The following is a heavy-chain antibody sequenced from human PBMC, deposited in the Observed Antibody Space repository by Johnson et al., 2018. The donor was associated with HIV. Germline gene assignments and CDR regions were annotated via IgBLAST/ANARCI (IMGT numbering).Heavy chain of an antibody. CDR3: AKGNYYDSSGYYGSTHAFDI. D-gene: IGHD3-22*01. CDR2: IWYDGSNV. CDR1: GFTLSSYG. Sequence: VQLVESGGGVVQPGRSLRLSCAASGFTLSSYGKHWVRQAPGKGLEWVAAIWYDGSNVYYADSVRGRFTISRDNSKSALFLQMNSLRAEDTAVYYCAKGNYYDSSGYYGSTHAFDIWGQGTMVTVSS. J-gene: IGHJ3*02. V-gene: IGHV3-33*06.